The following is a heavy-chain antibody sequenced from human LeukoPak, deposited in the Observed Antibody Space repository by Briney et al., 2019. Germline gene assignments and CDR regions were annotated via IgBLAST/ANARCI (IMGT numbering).Heavy chain of an antibody. J-gene: IGHJ3*02. CDR2: INHSGST. D-gene: IGHD3-22*01. CDR3: ARVYDSFDAFDI. CDR1: GGSFSGYY. Sequence: SETLSLACAVYGGSFSGYYWSWIRQPPGKGLEWIGEINHSGSTNYNPSLKSRVTISVDTSKNQFSLKLSSVTGADTAVYYCARVYDSFDAFDIWGQGTMVTVSS. V-gene: IGHV4-34*01.